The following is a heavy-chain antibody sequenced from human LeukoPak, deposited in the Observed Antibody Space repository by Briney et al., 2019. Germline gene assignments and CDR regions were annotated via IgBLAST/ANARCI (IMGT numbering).Heavy chain of an antibody. CDR2: IYYSGST. D-gene: IGHD6-13*01. V-gene: IGHV4-39*01. CDR1: GGSISSSSYY. J-gene: IGHJ4*02. Sequence: SETLSLTCTVSGGSISSSSYYWGWIRQPPGKGLEWIGSIYYSGSTYYNPSLKSRVTISVDTSKNQFSLKLSSVTAADTAVYYCAVSSSWYVDYWGQGTLVTVSS. CDR3: AVSSSWYVDY.